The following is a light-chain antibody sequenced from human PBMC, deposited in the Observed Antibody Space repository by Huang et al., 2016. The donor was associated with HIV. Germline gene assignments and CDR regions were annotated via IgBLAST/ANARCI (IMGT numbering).Light chain of an antibody. V-gene: IGKV3-15*01. J-gene: IGKJ2*01. CDR1: ESISTN. CDR2: GAS. Sequence: EIVMTQSPDTLPVSPGETDTVSCRSSESISTNLAGYQHKPGQAPRLLIYGASTRATDIPGRFSGSGSGTGFTLTISSLQSEDLAVYYCQHYNTFGQGTKLEIK. CDR3: QHYNT.